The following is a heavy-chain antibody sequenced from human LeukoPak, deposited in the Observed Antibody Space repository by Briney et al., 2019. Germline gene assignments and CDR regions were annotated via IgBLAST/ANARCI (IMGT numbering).Heavy chain of an antibody. V-gene: IGHV3-66*01. CDR3: ARDRTPATRGFDI. CDR1: GFTVSTNY. CDR2: LFSGGST. D-gene: IGHD1-26*01. J-gene: IGHJ3*02. Sequence: GVSLRLSCAASGFTVSTNYMNWVRQAPGKGLEWVSVLFSGGSTYYADSVKGRFTISRDNSKNTVYLQMNSLRAEDTAVYYCARDRTPATRGFDIWGQGTMVTVSS.